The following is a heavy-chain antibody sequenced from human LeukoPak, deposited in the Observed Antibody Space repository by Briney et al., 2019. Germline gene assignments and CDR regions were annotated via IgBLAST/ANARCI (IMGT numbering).Heavy chain of an antibody. CDR2: IYDSGST. Sequence: SETLSLTCTVSGGSISSGDYYWSRIRQPPGKGLEWIGYIYDSGSTYYNPSLKSRVTISADPSKNQFSLKLSSVTAADTAVYYCARAPRLLWFGELYRPAEFDPWGQGTLVTVSS. CDR1: GGSISSGDYY. J-gene: IGHJ5*02. D-gene: IGHD3-10*01. CDR3: ARAPRLLWFGELYRPAEFDP. V-gene: IGHV4-30-4*01.